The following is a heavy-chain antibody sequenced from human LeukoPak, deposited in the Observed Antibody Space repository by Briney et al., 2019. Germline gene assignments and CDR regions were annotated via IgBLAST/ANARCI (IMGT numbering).Heavy chain of an antibody. CDR3: ARADATFVTGGGLDV. V-gene: IGHV3-66*01. CDR2: IYSGGRT. Sequence: GGSLRLSCAASGFTVSSNSMTWVRQVPGKGLEWLSVIYSGGRTYYADSVRGRFTISRDNSKNTLFLQMSSLRVEDTAVYYCARADATFVTGGGLDVWGQGTRVTVSS. D-gene: IGHD3-16*01. J-gene: IGHJ6*02. CDR1: GFTVSSNS.